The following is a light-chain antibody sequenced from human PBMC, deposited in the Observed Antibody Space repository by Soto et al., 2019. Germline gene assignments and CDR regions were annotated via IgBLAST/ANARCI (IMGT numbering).Light chain of an antibody. V-gene: IGKV1-5*01. J-gene: IGKJ1*01. CDR2: DAS. CDR3: QQYNSYSPLT. Sequence: DIPMTQSPSTLSASVGDRVTITCRASQSISSWLAWYQQKPGKAPKLLIYDASSLESGVPSRFSVCVSGTEFTLTISSLQPDYFATYYCQQYNSYSPLTFGQGTKVEIK. CDR1: QSISSW.